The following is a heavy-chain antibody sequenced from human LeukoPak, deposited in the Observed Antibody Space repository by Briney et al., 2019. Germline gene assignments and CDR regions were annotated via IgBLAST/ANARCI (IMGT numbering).Heavy chain of an antibody. J-gene: IGHJ5*02. V-gene: IGHV3-23*01. CDR3: ARGSRQQLVRSVRGNWFDP. D-gene: IGHD6-6*01. Sequence: GGSLRLSCAASGFTFSSYALSWVRQATGKGLEWVSGISGSGGSTYYADSVKGRFTISRDNSKKTLYLQMGSLRAEDTAVYYCARGSRQQLVRSVRGNWFDPWGQGTLVTVSS. CDR1: GFTFSSYA. CDR2: ISGSGGST.